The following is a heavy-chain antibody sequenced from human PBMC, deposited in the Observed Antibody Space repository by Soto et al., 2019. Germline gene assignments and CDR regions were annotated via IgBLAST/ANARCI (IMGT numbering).Heavy chain of an antibody. CDR3: ARLERSRSFNWLET. Sequence: AASVXGSWKSSLYIFTNNDCSGFREAAGQGLDWMGWMNSGSVDTVYAQKFQGRVTMTRNISIDTAYMELSSLRADDTAIYYCARLERSRSFNWLETWGQGTLVTVSS. CDR2: MNSGSVDT. J-gene: IGHJ5*02. CDR1: LYIFTNND. V-gene: IGHV1-8*01. D-gene: IGHD1-1*01.